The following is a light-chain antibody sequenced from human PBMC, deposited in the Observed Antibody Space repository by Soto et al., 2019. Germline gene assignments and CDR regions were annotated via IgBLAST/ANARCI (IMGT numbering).Light chain of an antibody. V-gene: IGKV3-11*01. CDR3: QQRSNWQGAT. CDR2: DAS. Sequence: EIVVTQSPATLSLSPGERATLSCRASQRVSSYLAWYQQKPGQAPRLLIYDASNRATGIPARFSGSGSGTDFTLTISSLEPEDFAVYYCQQRSNWQGATFGGGTKVEIK. CDR1: QRVSSY. J-gene: IGKJ4*01.